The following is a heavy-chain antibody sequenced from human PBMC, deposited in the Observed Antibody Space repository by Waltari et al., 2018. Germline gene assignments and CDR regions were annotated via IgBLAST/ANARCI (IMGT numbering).Heavy chain of an antibody. J-gene: IGHJ4*02. D-gene: IGHD6-13*01. Sequence: QVQLQESGPGLVKPSETLSLTCIISGGSINSYYWSWIRQPAGKGLEWIGRISTSGSTNSNPSLKSLVTMSGDTSKNQFSLNLTAVTAADTAVYYCAREYSSSRPLDYWGQGTLVTVSS. V-gene: IGHV4-4*07. CDR1: GGSINSYY. CDR2: ISTSGST. CDR3: AREYSSSRPLDY.